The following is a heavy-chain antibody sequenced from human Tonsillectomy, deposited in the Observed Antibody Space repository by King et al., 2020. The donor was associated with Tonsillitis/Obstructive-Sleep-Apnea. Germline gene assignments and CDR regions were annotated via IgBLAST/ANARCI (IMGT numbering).Heavy chain of an antibody. CDR3: ARQREVYGSGSYALAY. CDR2: ISFDGTQI. Sequence: VQLVESGGGVVQPGRSLRLSCAASGFSFSSFSMHWVRQIPGMGLEGVALISFDGTQIYSAESMKGRFIISRDNSKNMLYLQMNSLRTEDTAVYYCARQREVYGSGSYALAYWGQGTLVTVSS. CDR1: GFSFSSFS. J-gene: IGHJ4*02. D-gene: IGHD3-10*01. V-gene: IGHV3-30-3*01.